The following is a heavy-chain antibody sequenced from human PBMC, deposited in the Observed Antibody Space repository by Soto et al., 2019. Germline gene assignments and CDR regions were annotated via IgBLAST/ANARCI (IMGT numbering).Heavy chain of an antibody. Sequence: GGSLRLSCAASGFTFSSYAMSWVRQAPGKGLEWVSAISGSGGSTYYADSVKGRFTISRDNPKNTLYLQMNSLRAEDTAVYYCAKDPWSTSINWFDPWGQGTLVTVSS. V-gene: IGHV3-23*01. J-gene: IGHJ5*02. D-gene: IGHD2-8*02. CDR3: AKDPWSTSINWFDP. CDR1: GFTFSSYA. CDR2: ISGSGGST.